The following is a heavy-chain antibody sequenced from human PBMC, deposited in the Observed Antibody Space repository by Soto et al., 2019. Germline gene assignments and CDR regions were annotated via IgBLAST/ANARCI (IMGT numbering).Heavy chain of an antibody. CDR1: GFTFSSYA. Sequence: GGSLRLSCAASGFTFSSYAMSWVRQAPGKGLEWVSAISGSGGSTYYADSVKGRFTISRDNSKNTLYLQMNSLRAEDTAVYYCAKVNRADFWSGYYQTRPVGFFDYWGQGTLVTVSS. J-gene: IGHJ4*02. CDR2: ISGSGGST. CDR3: AKVNRADFWSGYYQTRPVGFFDY. D-gene: IGHD3-3*01. V-gene: IGHV3-23*01.